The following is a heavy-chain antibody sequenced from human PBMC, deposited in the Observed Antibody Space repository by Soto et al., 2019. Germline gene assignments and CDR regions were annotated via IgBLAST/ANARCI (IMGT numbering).Heavy chain of an antibody. Sequence: QVQLVQSGAEVRKPGDSVKVSCKASGYTFTNYDINWVRQAPGEGLEWMGWMNPNSGNKGFGQKFQGRVTMTSNTSISTAYMELTSLTSDDTAVYFCARGGYVASSPSYPYYVAVWGEGTTVTVSS. CDR1: GYTFTNYD. J-gene: IGHJ6*03. CDR2: MNPNSGNK. CDR3: ARGGYVASSPSYPYYVAV. D-gene: IGHD2-2*01. V-gene: IGHV1-8*01.